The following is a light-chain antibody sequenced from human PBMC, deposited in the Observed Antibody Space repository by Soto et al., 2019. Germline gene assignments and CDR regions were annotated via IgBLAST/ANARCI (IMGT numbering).Light chain of an antibody. CDR1: QSVGPN. CDR2: WGS. J-gene: IGKJ2*03. CDR3: QQYENWPPYS. Sequence: TQSPATLSVSLGEEVSLSCRASQSVGPNLAWYQQGPGQAPRLLIHWGSTRANGVPARFRGSGRGTDFTLTISNLQSEDLAVYYCQQYENWPPYSFGQGTRLEIK. V-gene: IGKV3-15*01.